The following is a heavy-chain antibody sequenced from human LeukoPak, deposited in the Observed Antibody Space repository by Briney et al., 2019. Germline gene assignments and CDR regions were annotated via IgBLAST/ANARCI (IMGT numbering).Heavy chain of an antibody. D-gene: IGHD2-15*01. J-gene: IGHJ4*02. Sequence: GASVKVSCKVSGYTLTELSMHWVRQAPGKGREWMGGFDPEDGETIYAQKFQGRVTMTEDTSTDTAYMELRSLRSEDTAVYYCATPYCSGGSCYSLDYWGQGTLVTVSS. V-gene: IGHV1-24*01. CDR1: GYTLTELS. CDR2: FDPEDGET. CDR3: ATPYCSGGSCYSLDY.